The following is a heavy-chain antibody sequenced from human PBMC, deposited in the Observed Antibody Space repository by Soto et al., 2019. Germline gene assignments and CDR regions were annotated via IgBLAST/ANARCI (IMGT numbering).Heavy chain of an antibody. CDR2: ISGTGNTI. V-gene: IGHV3-48*03. J-gene: IGHJ6*02. CDR3: ARRRSHYYYYGMDV. D-gene: IGHD3-3*01. CDR1: AFIFSNYE. Sequence: ESGGGLVQPGGSLRLSCAASAFIFSNYEMNWVRQAPGKGLEWVSYISGTGNTIYYADSVKGRFTIYRDNAKSSLYLQMNSLRAEDTAVYYCARRRSHYYYYGMDVWGQGTTVTVSS.